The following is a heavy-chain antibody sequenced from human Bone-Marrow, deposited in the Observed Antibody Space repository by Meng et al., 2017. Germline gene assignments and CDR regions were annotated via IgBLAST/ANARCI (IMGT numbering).Heavy chain of an antibody. J-gene: IGHJ4*02. CDR1: GFSFSSYA. Sequence: GESLKISCAASGFSFSSYAMTWVRQAPGKGLEWVAVISGTGDNTDYADSVKGRFTISRDNSKNTLYLQMNSLRAEDTAVYYCVRNYYDSSGYYLGGVDYWGQGTLVTVSS. V-gene: IGHV3-23*01. CDR3: VRNYYDSSGYYLGGVDY. CDR2: ISGTGDNT. D-gene: IGHD3-22*01.